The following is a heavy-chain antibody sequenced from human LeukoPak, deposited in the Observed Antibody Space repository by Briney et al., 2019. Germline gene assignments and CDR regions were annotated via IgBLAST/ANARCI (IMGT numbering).Heavy chain of an antibody. V-gene: IGHV3-66*02. D-gene: IGHD6-19*01. CDR3: ARGLGIAVADIGEAFDI. CDR1: GFTVSSNY. Sequence: PGGSLRLSCAASGFTVSSNYMSWVRQAPGKGLEWVSVIYSGGSTYYADSAKGRFTISRDNSKNTLYLQMNSLRAEDTAVYYCARGLGIAVADIGEAFDIWGQGTMVTVSS. J-gene: IGHJ3*02. CDR2: IYSGGST.